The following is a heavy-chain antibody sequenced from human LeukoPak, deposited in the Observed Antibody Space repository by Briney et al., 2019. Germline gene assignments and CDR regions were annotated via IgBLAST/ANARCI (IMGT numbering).Heavy chain of an antibody. CDR1: GFTFSSYA. V-gene: IGHV3-23*01. Sequence: PGGSLRLSCAASGFTFSSYAMSWVRQAPGKGLEWVSAISGSEWVSAISGGGGSTYYADSVKGRFTISRDNSKNTLYVQINSLRAEDTAVYYCARESGYGSGIDYWGQGTLVTVSS. CDR3: ARESGYGSGIDY. CDR2: ISGGGGST. J-gene: IGHJ4*02. D-gene: IGHD3-10*01.